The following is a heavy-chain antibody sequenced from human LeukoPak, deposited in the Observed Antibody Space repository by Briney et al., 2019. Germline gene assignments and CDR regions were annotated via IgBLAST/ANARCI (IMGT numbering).Heavy chain of an antibody. V-gene: IGHV3-48*04. CDR3: AREGDELSFDY. J-gene: IGHJ4*02. CDR2: ISSESNAI. Sequence: GGSLRLSCAASGFIFSTHGVNWVRQAPGRGLEWISYISSESNAIYYADSVKGRFTISRDNAKNSLYLQMNNLRAEDTAVYYCAREGDELSFDYWGQGTLVTVSS. CDR1: GFIFSTHG. D-gene: IGHD3-16*01.